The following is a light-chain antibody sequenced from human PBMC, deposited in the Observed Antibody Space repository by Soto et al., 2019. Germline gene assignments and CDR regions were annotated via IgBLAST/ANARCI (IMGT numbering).Light chain of an antibody. CDR1: QGISSY. J-gene: IGKJ4*01. V-gene: IGKV1-9*01. Sequence: DIQLTQSPSFLSASVGDRVTITCRASQGISSYLAWYQQKPGKAPKLLIYAASTLQSGVPSRFSGSVSGTEFTLTISSLQPEDFATYYCQQLNSYPRVTFGGGTKVELK. CDR2: AAS. CDR3: QQLNSYPRVT.